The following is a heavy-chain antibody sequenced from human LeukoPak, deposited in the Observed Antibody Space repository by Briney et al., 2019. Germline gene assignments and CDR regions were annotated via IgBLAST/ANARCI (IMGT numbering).Heavy chain of an antibody. CDR1: GFTFSSYA. CDR2: ISGSGGST. D-gene: IGHD6-19*01. J-gene: IGHJ4*02. CDR3: AKVPSIAVASFDY. Sequence: HPGGSQRLSCAASGFTFSSYAMSWVRQAPGKGLKWVSAISGSGGSTYYADSVKGRFTISRDNSKNTLYLQMNSLRAEDTAVYYCAKVPSIAVASFDYWGQGTLVTVSS. V-gene: IGHV3-23*01.